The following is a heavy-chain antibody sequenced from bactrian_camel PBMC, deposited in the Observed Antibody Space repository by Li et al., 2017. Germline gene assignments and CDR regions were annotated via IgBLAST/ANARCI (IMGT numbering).Heavy chain of an antibody. Sequence: HVQLVESGGGTVQAGGSLRLSCAISGASYRIDCMGWFRRVPYKDRQGLATIADDGTIDYIDSVKGRFTLSRDDAKRTLYLQMNDLKPEDTAMYYCAANKPPCYYSETLAAQADDFNHWGQGTQVTVS. V-gene: IGHV3S53*01. J-gene: IGHJ4*01. CDR3: AANKPPCYYSETLAAQADDFNH. D-gene: IGHD2*01. CDR2: IADDGTI. CDR1: GASYRIDC.